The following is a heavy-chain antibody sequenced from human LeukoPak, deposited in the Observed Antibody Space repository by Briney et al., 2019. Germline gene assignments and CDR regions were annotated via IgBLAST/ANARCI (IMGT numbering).Heavy chain of an antibody. CDR2: IRYDGSNK. J-gene: IGHJ4*02. V-gene: IGHV3-30*02. CDR3: ARVGGIYDYVWGGYRFNFDY. Sequence: GGSLRLSCAASGFTFSSYGMHWVRQAPGKGLGWVAFIRYDGSNKYYADSVKGRFTISRDNSKNTLYLQMNSLRAEDTAVYYCARVGGIYDYVWGGYRFNFDYWGQGTLVTVSS. D-gene: IGHD3-16*02. CDR1: GFTFSSYG.